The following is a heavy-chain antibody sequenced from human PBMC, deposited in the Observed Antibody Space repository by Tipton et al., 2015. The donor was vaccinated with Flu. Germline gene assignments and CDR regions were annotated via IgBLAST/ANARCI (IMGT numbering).Heavy chain of an antibody. Sequence: TLSLTCTVSGDSISSGGYYWSWIRQHPGKGLEWIGYIYYSGSTYYNPSLKSRVTISVDTSKNQFSLKLSSVTAADTAVYYCARAYDYSNYWFDPWGQGTLVTVSS. CDR2: IYYSGST. J-gene: IGHJ5*02. CDR3: ARAYDYSNYWFDP. D-gene: IGHD4-11*01. V-gene: IGHV4-31*03. CDR1: GDSISSGGYY.